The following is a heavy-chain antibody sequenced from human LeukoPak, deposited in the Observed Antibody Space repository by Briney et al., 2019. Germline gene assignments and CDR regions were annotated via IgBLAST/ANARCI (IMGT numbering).Heavy chain of an antibody. Sequence: GGSLRLSCAASGFIFDDFAMHWVRQAPGKGLEWVSGISWNSGTIGYADSVKGRFTISRDNAKNSLNLQMNSLRAEDTALYYCAKDLGATTYYFDSWGQGTLVTVSS. D-gene: IGHD1-26*01. V-gene: IGHV3-9*01. J-gene: IGHJ4*02. CDR3: AKDLGATTYYFDS. CDR1: GFIFDDFA. CDR2: ISWNSGTI.